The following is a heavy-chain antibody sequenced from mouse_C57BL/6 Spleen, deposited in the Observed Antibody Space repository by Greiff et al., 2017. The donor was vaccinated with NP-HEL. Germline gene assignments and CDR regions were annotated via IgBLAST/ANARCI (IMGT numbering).Heavy chain of an antibody. CDR1: GYTFTTYP. CDR2: FHPYNDDT. V-gene: IGHV1-47*01. Sequence: VQLQQSGAELVKPGASVKMSCKASGYTFTTYPIEWMKQNHGKSLEWIGNFHPYNDDTKYNEKFKGKATLTVEKSSSTVYLELSRLTSDDSAVYYCAKGTFDSNYWYFDVWGTGTTVTVSS. CDR3: AKGTFDSNYWYFDV. J-gene: IGHJ1*03. D-gene: IGHD2-5*01.